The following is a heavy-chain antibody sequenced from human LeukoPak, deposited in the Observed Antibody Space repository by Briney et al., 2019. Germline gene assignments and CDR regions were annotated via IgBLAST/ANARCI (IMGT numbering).Heavy chain of an antibody. CDR1: GASIDRSTYY. CDR2: VYYSGST. J-gene: IGHJ5*02. D-gene: IGHD6-13*01. V-gene: IGHV4-39*01. CDR3: ARIAAPGLA. Sequence: SETLSLTCSVSGASIDRSTYYWGWIRQPPGKGLEWIGSVYYSGSTYYNSDLKSRVSISVDTSRNQFSLKLYSVTAADTSVYFCARIAAPGLAWGQGTLVTVS.